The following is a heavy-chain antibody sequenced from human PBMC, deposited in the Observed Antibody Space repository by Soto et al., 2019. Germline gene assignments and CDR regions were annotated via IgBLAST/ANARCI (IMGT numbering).Heavy chain of an antibody. J-gene: IGHJ4*02. CDR2: INPNSGGT. CDR1: GYTFTGYY. CDR3: ARDIGSGPQYYFDY. D-gene: IGHD6-19*01. Sequence: QVQLVQSGAEVKKPGASVKVSCKASGYTFTGYYMHWVRQAPGQGLEWMGWINPNSGGTKYAKKFQGWVTMTRDTPISTAYMELRRLRSDATAVYFCARDIGSGPQYYFDYWGQGTLVTVSS. V-gene: IGHV1-2*04.